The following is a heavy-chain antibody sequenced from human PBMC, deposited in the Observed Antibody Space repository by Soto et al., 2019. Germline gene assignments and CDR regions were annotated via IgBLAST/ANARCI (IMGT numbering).Heavy chain of an antibody. D-gene: IGHD4-17*01. CDR2: ISYDGSNK. J-gene: IGHJ6*02. CDR3: AKDYGRHYYYYGMDV. Sequence: PGGSLRLSCAASGFTFSSYGMHWVRQAPGKGLEWVAVISYDGSNKYYADSVKGRFTISRDNSKNTLYLQMNSLRAEDTAVYYCAKDYGRHYYYYGMDVWGQGTTVTVSS. V-gene: IGHV3-30*18. CDR1: GFTFSSYG.